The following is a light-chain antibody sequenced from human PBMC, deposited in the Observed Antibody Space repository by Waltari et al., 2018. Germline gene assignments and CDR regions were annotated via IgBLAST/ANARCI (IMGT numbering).Light chain of an antibody. CDR1: SLRSYY. CDR2: GKN. CDR3: NSRDSSGNHLV. Sequence: SSELTQDPAVSLALGHTVRITCQGDSLRSYYASWYQQKPGQAPVLVIYGKNNRPSGIPDRFSGSSSGNTASLTITGAQAEDEADYYCNSRDSSGNHLVFGGGTKLTVL. V-gene: IGLV3-19*01. J-gene: IGLJ2*01.